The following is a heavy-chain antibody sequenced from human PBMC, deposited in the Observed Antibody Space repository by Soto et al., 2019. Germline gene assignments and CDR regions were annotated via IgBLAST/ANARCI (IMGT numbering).Heavy chain of an antibody. CDR2: ISPYSGYT. Sequence: QVQLVQSGPEMKKPGASVKVSCKGFGYSFMKYGINWVRQAPGQGLEWVGWISPYSGYTHSAQKFLGILTLTTDTAASTAYMELRILRSADTALYYCAREASVLIPAAQPSRFDSWGQGTLVTVSS. D-gene: IGHD2-2*01. V-gene: IGHV1-18*01. CDR3: AREASVLIPAAQPSRFDS. J-gene: IGHJ4*02. CDR1: GYSFMKYG.